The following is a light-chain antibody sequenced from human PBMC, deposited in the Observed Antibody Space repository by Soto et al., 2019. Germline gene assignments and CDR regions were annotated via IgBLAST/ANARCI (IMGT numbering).Light chain of an antibody. J-gene: IGLJ3*02. CDR1: SSDVGAYKY. CDR2: EVT. V-gene: IGLV2-8*01. Sequence: QSALTQPPSASGSPGQSVTISCTGTSSDVGAYKYVSWYQQHPGKAPKLLISEVTKRPSGVPDRFSGSKSGNTASLTVSGLQAEDEDDYYCSSFAGINNWVFGGGTKVTVL. CDR3: SSFAGINNWV.